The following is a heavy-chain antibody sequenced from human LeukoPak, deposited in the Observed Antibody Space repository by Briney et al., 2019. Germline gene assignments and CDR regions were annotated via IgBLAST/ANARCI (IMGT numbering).Heavy chain of an antibody. D-gene: IGHD6-13*01. J-gene: IGHJ5*02. CDR1: GCTFTSYY. CDR3: ARDRGSGYSSSWRWFDP. Sequence: ASVKVSCKASGCTFTSYYMHWVRQAPGQGLEWMGIINPSGDSTSYAQKFQGRVTMTRDTSTSTVYMELSSLRSEDTAVYYCARDRGSGYSSSWRWFDPWGQGTLVTVSS. V-gene: IGHV1-46*01. CDR2: INPSGDST.